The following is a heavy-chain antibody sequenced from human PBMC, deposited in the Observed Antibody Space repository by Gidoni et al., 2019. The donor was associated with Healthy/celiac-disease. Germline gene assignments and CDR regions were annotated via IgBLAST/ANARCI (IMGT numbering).Heavy chain of an antibody. Sequence: QVQLVQSGAEVKKPGSSVKVSCKASGGTFSSYAISWVRQAPGQGLEWMGGIIPIFGTANYAQKFQGRVTITADESTSTAYMELSSLRSEDTAVYYCARVAPYCTNGVCYSPYYYYYGMDVWGQGTTVTVSS. CDR3: ARVAPYCTNGVCYSPYYYYYGMDV. J-gene: IGHJ6*02. CDR1: GGTFSSYA. V-gene: IGHV1-69*01. D-gene: IGHD2-8*01. CDR2: IIPIFGTA.